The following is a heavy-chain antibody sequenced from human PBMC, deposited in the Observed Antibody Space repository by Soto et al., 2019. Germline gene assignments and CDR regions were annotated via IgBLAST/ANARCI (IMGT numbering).Heavy chain of an antibody. CDR3: ASLNWNYGWFDH. CDR1: GGSISSSSYY. D-gene: IGHD1-7*01. V-gene: IGHV4-39*01. CDR2: IYYSGST. J-gene: IGHJ5*02. Sequence: XETLSLTCTVSGGSISSSSYYWGWIRQPPGKGLEWIGIIYYSGSTYYNPPLKSRVTISVDTSKNQFSLKLSSVTAADTAVYYCASLNWNYGWFDHWGQGTLVTVSS.